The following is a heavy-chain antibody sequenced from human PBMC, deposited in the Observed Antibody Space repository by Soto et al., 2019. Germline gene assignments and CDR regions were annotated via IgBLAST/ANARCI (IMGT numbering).Heavy chain of an antibody. D-gene: IGHD3-22*01. J-gene: IGHJ3*02. CDR2: IIPIFGTA. CDR1: GGTFSSYA. CDR3: ESLLLPKHYDSSGPPFDI. V-gene: IGHV1-69*01. Sequence: QVQLVQSGAEVKKPGSSVKVSCKASGGTFSSYAISWVRQAPGQGLEWMGGIIPIFGTANYAQKFQGRVTITADESTSTGYMELSSLRSEDTAVYYCESLLLPKHYDSSGPPFDIWGQGTMVTVSS.